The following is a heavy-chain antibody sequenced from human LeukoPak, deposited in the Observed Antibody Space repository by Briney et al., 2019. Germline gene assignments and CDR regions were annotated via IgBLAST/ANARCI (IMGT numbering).Heavy chain of an antibody. D-gene: IGHD5-18*01. Sequence: GGSLRLSCTASGFTFGDYAMSWVRQAPGKGLEWVSFIRSKANGCTTEYAASVKGRFTISRDDSKSIAYLQMNSLKTEDTAVYYCTRARGYSYGSYFDYWGQGTLVTVSS. CDR2: IRSKANGCTT. J-gene: IGHJ4*02. V-gene: IGHV3-49*04. CDR1: GFTFGDYA. CDR3: TRARGYSYGSYFDY.